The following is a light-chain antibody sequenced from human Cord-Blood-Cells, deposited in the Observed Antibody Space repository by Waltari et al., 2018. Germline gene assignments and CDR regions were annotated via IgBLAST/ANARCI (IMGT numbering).Light chain of an antibody. CDR1: QDISNY. Sequence: DIQMTQSPSSLSASVGDSVTITCQASQDISNYLNWNQQKPWKAPKLLIYDASNLETGVTSRFSGSGSGTDFTFTISSLQPEDISTYYCQQYDNLPFTFGPGTKVDIK. J-gene: IGKJ3*01. V-gene: IGKV1-33*01. CDR3: QQYDNLPFT. CDR2: DAS.